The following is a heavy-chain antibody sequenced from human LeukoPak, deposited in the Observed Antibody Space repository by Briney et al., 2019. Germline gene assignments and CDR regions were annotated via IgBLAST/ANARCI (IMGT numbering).Heavy chain of an antibody. Sequence: GGSLRLSCAASGFTFSSYAMSWVRQAPGKGLEWASAISGSGGSTYYADSVKGRFTISRDNSKNTLYLQMNSLRAEDTAVYYCAKALIGTGGYFQHWGHGALVTVSS. CDR1: GFTFSSYA. CDR2: ISGSGGST. D-gene: IGHD1-1*01. J-gene: IGHJ1*01. V-gene: IGHV3-23*01. CDR3: AKALIGTGGYFQH.